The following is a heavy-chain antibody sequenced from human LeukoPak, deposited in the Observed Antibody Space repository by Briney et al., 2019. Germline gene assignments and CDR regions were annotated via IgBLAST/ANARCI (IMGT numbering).Heavy chain of an antibody. D-gene: IGHD5-12*01. CDR1: GFTFSSYS. CDR2: INHSGST. V-gene: IGHV4-34*01. Sequence: PGGSLRLSCAASGFTFSSYSMNWVRQPPGKGLEWIGEINHSGSTNYNPSLKSRVTISVDTSKNQFSLKLSSVTAADTAVYYCARGAYSGYDYGFDYWGQGTLVTVSS. CDR3: ARGAYSGYDYGFDY. J-gene: IGHJ4*02.